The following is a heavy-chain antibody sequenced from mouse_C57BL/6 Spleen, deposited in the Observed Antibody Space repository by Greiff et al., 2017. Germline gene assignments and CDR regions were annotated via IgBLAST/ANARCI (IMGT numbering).Heavy chain of an antibody. J-gene: IGHJ1*03. CDR2: IHPSDSDT. V-gene: IGHV1-74*01. Sequence: QVQLQQPGAELVKPGASVKVSCKASGYTFTGYWMHWVQQRPGQGLEWIGRIHPSDSDTNYNQKFKGQATFTVDKSSSTAYMQLSSLTSEGCAVYYGAMAGGNYGYFDVWGTGTTVTVSS. CDR1: GYTFTGYW. CDR3: AMAGGNYGYFDV. D-gene: IGHD2-1*01.